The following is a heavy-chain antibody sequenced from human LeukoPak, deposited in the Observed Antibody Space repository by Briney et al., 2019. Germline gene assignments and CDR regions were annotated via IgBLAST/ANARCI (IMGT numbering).Heavy chain of an antibody. Sequence: SETLSLTCTVSGGSISSYYWSWIRQPAGKGLEWIGRIHTSGSTNYSPSLKSRVTMSVDTSKNQFSLKLSSVTAADTAVYYCARQAAYYDILTGYSMGYFDYWGQGTLVTVSS. CDR2: IHTSGST. V-gene: IGHV4-4*07. CDR1: GGSISSYY. CDR3: ARQAAYYDILTGYSMGYFDY. D-gene: IGHD3-9*01. J-gene: IGHJ4*02.